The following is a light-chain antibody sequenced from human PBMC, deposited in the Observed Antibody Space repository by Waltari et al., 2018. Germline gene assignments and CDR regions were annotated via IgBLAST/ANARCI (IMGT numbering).Light chain of an antibody. CDR2: GAS. CDR3: QQLNSYPRGT. V-gene: IGKV1-9*01. J-gene: IGKJ1*01. Sequence: DIQLTQSPSFLSASVGDRVTIPCRASQVIGSYLDCYQQKPGKAPKLLIYGASTLQTGVPSRFSGSGSGTEFTLTISSLQPEDFATYYCQQLNSYPRGTFGQGTKVEIK. CDR1: QVIGSY.